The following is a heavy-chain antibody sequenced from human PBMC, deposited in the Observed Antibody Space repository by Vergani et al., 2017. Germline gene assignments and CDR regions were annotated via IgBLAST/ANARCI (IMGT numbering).Heavy chain of an antibody. D-gene: IGHD3-22*01. V-gene: IGHV5-51*01. CDR1: GYSFTSYW. CDR2: IYPGDSDT. J-gene: IGHJ4*02. CDR3: ARGERGKGYYYDSSGYYLQNY. Sequence: EVQLVQSGAEVKKPGESLKISCKGSGYSFTSYWIGWVRQMPGKGLEWMGNIYPGDSDTRYSPSFQGQVTISADKSISTAYLQWSSLKASDTAMYYCARGERGKGYYYDSSGYYLQNYWGQGTLVTVSS.